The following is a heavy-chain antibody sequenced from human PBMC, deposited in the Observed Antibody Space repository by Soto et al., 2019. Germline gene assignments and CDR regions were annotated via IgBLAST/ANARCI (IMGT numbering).Heavy chain of an antibody. V-gene: IGHV3-23*01. CDR2: ISGSGGST. D-gene: IGHD4-17*01. CDR1: GFTFSSYA. J-gene: IGHJ6*02. Sequence: EVQLLESGGGLVQPGGSLRLSCAASGFTFSSYAMSWVRQAPGKGLEWVSAISGSGGSTYYADSVKGRFTISRDNSKNLWYLQMNSLRAEDTAVDYCAKGPGERRYYYYYGMDVWGQGPTVTVSS. CDR3: AKGPGERRYYYYYGMDV.